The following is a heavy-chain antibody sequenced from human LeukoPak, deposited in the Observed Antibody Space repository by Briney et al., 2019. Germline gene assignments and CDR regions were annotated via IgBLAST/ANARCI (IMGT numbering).Heavy chain of an antibody. Sequence: GGSLRLSCEASGFSFSTSWMSWVRQAPGRGLEWVANIKEDGTEKYYVDSVKGRFTISRDDAKNSLYLQMSNLRAEDTAVYYCARASKFWSDPDAFDIWGQGTMVTVSS. J-gene: IGHJ3*02. D-gene: IGHD2-2*01. V-gene: IGHV3-7*01. CDR3: ARASKFWSDPDAFDI. CDR2: IKEDGTEK. CDR1: GFSFSTSW.